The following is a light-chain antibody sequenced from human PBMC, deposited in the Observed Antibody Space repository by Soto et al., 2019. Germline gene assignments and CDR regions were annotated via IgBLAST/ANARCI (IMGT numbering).Light chain of an antibody. CDR2: KAS. CDR1: QSISSW. Sequence: DIQMTQSPSTRSASVGDRVTITCRASQSISSWLAWYQQKPGKAPKLLIYKASSLETGVPSRFSGSGSGTEFTLTISSLQPDDFATYYCQQYNSYHWTFGQGTKVEIK. J-gene: IGKJ1*01. CDR3: QQYNSYHWT. V-gene: IGKV1-5*03.